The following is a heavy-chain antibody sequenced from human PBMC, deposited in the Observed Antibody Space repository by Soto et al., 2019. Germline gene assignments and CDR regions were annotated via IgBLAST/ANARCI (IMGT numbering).Heavy chain of an antibody. CDR3: ARLWLEWIYLDV. D-gene: IGHD3-3*01. CDR2: IYYSGST. V-gene: IGHV4-39*01. Sequence: SETLSLTCTVSGGSISSSSYYWGWIRQPPGKGLEWIGSIYYSGSTYYNPSLKSRVTISVDTSKNQFSLKLSSVTAADTAVYYCARLWLEWIYLDVWGKGTTVTVSS. J-gene: IGHJ6*04. CDR1: GGSISSSSYY.